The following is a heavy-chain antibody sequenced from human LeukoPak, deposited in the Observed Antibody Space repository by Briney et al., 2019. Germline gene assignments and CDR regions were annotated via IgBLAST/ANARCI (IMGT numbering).Heavy chain of an antibody. CDR2: IYYSGRT. CDR3: ARMYSSDSYYFDY. J-gene: IGHJ4*02. CDR1: GGSISSGDYY. Sequence: SETLSLTCTVSGGSISSGDYYWSWIRQPPGKGLEWIGYIYYSGRTNYNPSLRSRLTISVDTSRNQVSLKLSSVTAADTAAYYCARMYSSDSYYFDYWGQGTLVTVSS. D-gene: IGHD3-22*01. V-gene: IGHV4-30-4*01.